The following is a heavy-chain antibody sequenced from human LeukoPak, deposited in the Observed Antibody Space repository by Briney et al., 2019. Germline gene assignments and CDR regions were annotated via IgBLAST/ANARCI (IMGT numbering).Heavy chain of an antibody. D-gene: IGHD6-13*01. CDR2: IYYSGST. CDR1: GGSISSYY. Sequence: SETLSLTCTVSGGSISSYYWSWIRQPPGKGLEWIGYIYYSGSTNYNPSLKSRVTISVDTSKNQFSLKLSSVTAADTAVYYCAIAPGIPDYNGFDPWGQGTLVTVSS. J-gene: IGHJ5*02. V-gene: IGHV4-59*01. CDR3: AIAPGIPDYNGFDP.